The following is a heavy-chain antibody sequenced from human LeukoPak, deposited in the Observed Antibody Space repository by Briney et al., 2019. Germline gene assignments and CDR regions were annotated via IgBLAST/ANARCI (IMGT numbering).Heavy chain of an antibody. Sequence: GASVKVSCKASGYTFTGYYTHWVRQAPGQGLEWMGWINPNSGGTNYAQKFQGRVTMTRDTSISTAYMELSRLRSDDTAVYYCARGTAYHFDSSGYRGFGFDIWGQGTMVTVSS. D-gene: IGHD3-22*01. CDR1: GYTFTGYY. J-gene: IGHJ3*02. V-gene: IGHV1-2*02. CDR2: INPNSGGT. CDR3: ARGTAYHFDSSGYRGFGFDI.